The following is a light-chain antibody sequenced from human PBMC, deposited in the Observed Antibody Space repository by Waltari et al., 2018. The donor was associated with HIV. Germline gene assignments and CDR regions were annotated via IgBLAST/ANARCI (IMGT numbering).Light chain of an antibody. CDR3: QAWDSRSVV. V-gene: IGLV3-1*01. Sequence: SYALTQPPSVSVSPGQTATITCSGDKLGDKFTSWYQQKAGQSPLLFIYQDAKRPSGIPERFSGSNSGKTATLTISGAQAVDEADYYCQAWDSRSVVFGGGTKLTVL. CDR1: KLGDKF. CDR2: QDA. J-gene: IGLJ2*01.